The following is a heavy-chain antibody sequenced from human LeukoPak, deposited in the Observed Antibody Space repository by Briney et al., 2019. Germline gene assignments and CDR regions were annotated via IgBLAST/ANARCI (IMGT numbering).Heavy chain of an antibody. CDR2: INPSGGST. V-gene: IGHV1-46*01. J-gene: IGHJ3*02. CDR3: ARRSGSYYDAFDI. Sequence: ASVKVSCKASGYTFTSYYMHWVRQAPGQGLEWMGIINPSGGSTSYAQKFQGRVTMTRDMSTSTVCMELSSLRSEDTAVYYCARRSGSYYDAFDIWGQGTMVTVSS. CDR1: GYTFTSYY. D-gene: IGHD1-26*01.